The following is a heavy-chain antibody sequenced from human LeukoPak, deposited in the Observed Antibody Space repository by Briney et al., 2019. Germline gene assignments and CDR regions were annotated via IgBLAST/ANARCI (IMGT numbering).Heavy chain of an antibody. Sequence: GGSLRLSCTASGFTFGDYAMSWFRQAPGKGLEWISTIANDGGSTYYADSVKGRFTISRDNSRNTLYLQMNSLRADDTAVYYCAKSHSVEQRGYFDYWGQGTLVTVSS. D-gene: IGHD1/OR15-1a*01. CDR2: IANDGGST. CDR1: GFTFGDYA. J-gene: IGHJ4*02. CDR3: AKSHSVEQRGYFDY. V-gene: IGHV3-23*01.